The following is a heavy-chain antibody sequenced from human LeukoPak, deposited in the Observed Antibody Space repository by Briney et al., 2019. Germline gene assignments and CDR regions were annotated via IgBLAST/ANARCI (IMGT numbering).Heavy chain of an antibody. J-gene: IGHJ4*02. V-gene: IGHV1-2*02. Sequence: ASVKVSCKASRYTFSDYYIHWVRQAPGQGLEWMGWITPNSGGTKYAQRFQGRVTMTRDTSISTAYMTLSSLGSDDTAVFYCVRKSATRRTSEFDYWGQGTPVTVSS. CDR3: VRKSATRRTSEFDY. CDR2: ITPNSGGT. CDR1: RYTFSDYY. D-gene: IGHD2-15*01.